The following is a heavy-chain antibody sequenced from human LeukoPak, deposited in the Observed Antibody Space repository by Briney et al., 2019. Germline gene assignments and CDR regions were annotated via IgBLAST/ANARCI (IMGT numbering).Heavy chain of an antibody. CDR1: GYSFTSYW. J-gene: IGHJ4*02. Sequence: GESLKISCKGSGYSFTSYWIGWVRQMPGKGLEWVGFIFPGDSDTRYSPSFQGQVTISADKSISTASLQWSSLKASDTAMYYCARHEIADTVSGPRYWGQGTLVTVSS. V-gene: IGHV5-51*01. CDR3: ARHEIADTVSGPRY. CDR2: IFPGDSDT. D-gene: IGHD6-13*01.